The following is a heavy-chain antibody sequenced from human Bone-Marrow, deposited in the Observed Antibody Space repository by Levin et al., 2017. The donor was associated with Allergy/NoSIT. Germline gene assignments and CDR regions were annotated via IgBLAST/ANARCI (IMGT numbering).Heavy chain of an antibody. CDR3: ARYFAYYPADN. V-gene: IGHV1-18*01. D-gene: IGHD3-22*01. Sequence: ASVKVSCQASGYTFTAYGFSWVRQAPGQGLEWMGWISAYSGHTSYAQKFQDRVTMTTDTSTNTAYMQLWSLRPDDTAVYYCARYFAYYPADNWGQGTLITVSS. CDR2: ISAYSGHT. CDR1: GYTFTAYG. J-gene: IGHJ4*02.